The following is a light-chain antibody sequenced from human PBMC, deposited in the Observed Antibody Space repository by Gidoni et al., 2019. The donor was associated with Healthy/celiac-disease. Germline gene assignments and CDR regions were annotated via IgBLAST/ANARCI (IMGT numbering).Light chain of an antibody. CDR3: QQCYSTPLYT. CDR1: QSISSY. Sequence: DIQITQSPSSLSASVGDRVTITCRASQSISSYLNWYQQKPGKAPKLLIYAASSLQSGVPSRFSGSGSGTDFTLTISSLQPEDFATYYCQQCYSTPLYTFGQGTKLEIK. V-gene: IGKV1-39*01. CDR2: AAS. J-gene: IGKJ2*01.